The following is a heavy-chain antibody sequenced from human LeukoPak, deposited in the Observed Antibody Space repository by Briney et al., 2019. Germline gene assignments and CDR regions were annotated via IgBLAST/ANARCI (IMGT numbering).Heavy chain of an antibody. V-gene: IGHV4-30-4*08. J-gene: IGHJ6*03. D-gene: IGHD2-15*01. CDR1: GGSISSGDYY. CDR3: AGIPQPYCSGGSCYYYYYMDV. Sequence: SETLSLTCTVSGGSISSGDYYWSWIRQPPGKGLEWIGYIYYSGSTYYNPSPKSRVTISVDTSKNQFSLKLSSVTAADTAVYYCAGIPQPYCSGGSCYYYYYMDVWGKGTTVTVSS. CDR2: IYYSGST.